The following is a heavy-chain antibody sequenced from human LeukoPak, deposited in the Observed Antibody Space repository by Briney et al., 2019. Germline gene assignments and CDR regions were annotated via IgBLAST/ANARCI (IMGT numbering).Heavy chain of an antibody. CDR1: GVTFSTYW. V-gene: IGHV3-7*01. J-gene: IGHJ4*02. Sequence: GGSLRLSCAASGVTFSTYWMSWVRQAPGKGLEGVANIKQDGSEKYYVDSVKGRFTISRDNAKNSLFLQMNSLRAGDTAVYYCARVRCSSNSCFPDYWGQGTLVTVSS. CDR3: ARVRCSSNSCFPDY. CDR2: IKQDGSEK. D-gene: IGHD2-2*01.